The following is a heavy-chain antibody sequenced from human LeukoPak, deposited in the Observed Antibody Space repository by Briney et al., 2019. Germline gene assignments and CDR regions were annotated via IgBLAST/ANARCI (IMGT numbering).Heavy chain of an antibody. CDR2: ISWNSGSI. D-gene: IGHD1-26*01. J-gene: IGHJ6*03. V-gene: IGHV3-9*01. CDR3: AKSVGATGYYMDV. Sequence: PGRSLRLSCAASGFTFDDYAMHWVRQAPGKGLEWVSGISWNSGSIGYADSAKGRFTISRDNAKNSLYLQMNSLRAEDTALYYCAKSVGATGYYMDVWGKGTTVTVSS. CDR1: GFTFDDYA.